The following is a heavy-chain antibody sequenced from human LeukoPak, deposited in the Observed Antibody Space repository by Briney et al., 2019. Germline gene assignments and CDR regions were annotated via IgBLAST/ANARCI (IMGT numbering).Heavy chain of an antibody. Sequence: SSETLSLTCTVSGGSISSYYWSWIRQPPGKGLEWIGYIYYSGSTNYNPSLKSRVTISVDTSKNQFSLKLSSVTAADTAVYYCARDDSSGYYLWGQGTLVTVSS. J-gene: IGHJ5*02. CDR3: ARDDSSGYYL. CDR2: IYYSGST. CDR1: GGSISSYY. D-gene: IGHD3-22*01. V-gene: IGHV4-59*01.